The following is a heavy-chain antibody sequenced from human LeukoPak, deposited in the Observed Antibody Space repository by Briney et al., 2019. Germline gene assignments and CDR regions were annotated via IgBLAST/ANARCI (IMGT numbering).Heavy chain of an antibody. CDR3: AKGAYDYIEMGYFDS. J-gene: IGHJ4*02. CDR2: LIGSSGST. V-gene: IGHV3-23*01. D-gene: IGHD5-12*01. CDR1: GFTSTNYA. Sequence: GGSLRLSCAASGFTSTNYAMNWVRQAPGKGLEWVSILIGSSGSTDYADSVKGRFTISRDTSTNTLFLQMNSLRAEDTAIYYCAKGAYDYIEMGYFDSWGQGTLVTVSS.